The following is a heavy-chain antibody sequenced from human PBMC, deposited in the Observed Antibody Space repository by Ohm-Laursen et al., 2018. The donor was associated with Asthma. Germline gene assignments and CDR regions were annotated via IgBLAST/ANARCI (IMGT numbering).Heavy chain of an antibody. D-gene: IGHD1/OR15-1a*01. V-gene: IGHV3-53*01. Sequence: SLRLSCSASGFIVCTKFMIWVRQAPGKGLDWVSVIFGSTGTNYADSVKGRFTISRDNSKNTIYLQMNSLRAEDTAVYYCAISLTTPGAFDIWGQGTMITVSS. J-gene: IGHJ3*02. CDR1: GFIVCTKF. CDR3: AISLTTPGAFDI. CDR2: IFGSTGT.